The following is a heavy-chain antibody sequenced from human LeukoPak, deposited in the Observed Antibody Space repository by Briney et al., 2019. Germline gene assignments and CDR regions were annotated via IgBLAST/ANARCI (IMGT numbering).Heavy chain of an antibody. J-gene: IGHJ4*02. V-gene: IGHV3-23*05. D-gene: IGHD1-1*01. CDR3: AKNFAPGNAFYDF. Sequence: GGSLRLSCAASGFSFSTYAMTWVRQAPGRGLEWVSAIDRTSHYIFYRDSMQGRFTTSRDNSRATLFLQMNSLTAEDSAVYYCAKNFAPGNAFYDFWGQGVLVTVSS. CDR2: IDRTSHYI. CDR1: GFSFSTYA.